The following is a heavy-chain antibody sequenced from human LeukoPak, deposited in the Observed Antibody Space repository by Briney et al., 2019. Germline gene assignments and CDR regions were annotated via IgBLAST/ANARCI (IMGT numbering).Heavy chain of an antibody. V-gene: IGHV1-3*01. CDR3: AGGEGGSLIQRWTKYFDY. Sequence: ASVKVSRKAAGYTFTCYALYLMRQAPAPRLEWMGWINVGNGNTKYSHKFPGRATITRSTAAIRAHMELRSLRSEETTEYCCAGGEGGSLIQRWTKYFDYWGEGTLVTVSS. CDR1: GYTFTCYA. J-gene: IGHJ4*02. CDR2: INVGNGNT. D-gene: IGHD5-18*01.